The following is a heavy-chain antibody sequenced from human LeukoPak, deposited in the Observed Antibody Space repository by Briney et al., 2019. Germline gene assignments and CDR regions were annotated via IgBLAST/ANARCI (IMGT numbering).Heavy chain of an antibody. Sequence: ASVKVSCKASGYTFTGYYMHWVRQAPGQGLEWMGWINPNSGGTNYAQKFQGRVTMTRDTSISTAYMELSRLRSDDTAVYYCARTPPLLVTTFALFDYWGQGTLVTVSS. CDR2: INPNSGGT. D-gene: IGHD4-17*01. V-gene: IGHV1-2*02. J-gene: IGHJ4*02. CDR1: GYTFTGYY. CDR3: ARTPPLLVTTFALFDY.